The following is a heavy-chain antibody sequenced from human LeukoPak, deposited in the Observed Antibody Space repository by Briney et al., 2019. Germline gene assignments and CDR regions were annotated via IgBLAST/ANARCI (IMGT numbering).Heavy chain of an antibody. CDR3: ARGNPAAKPFDI. CDR1: GGSFSGYY. J-gene: IGHJ4*02. V-gene: IGHV4-34*01. Sequence: SETLSLTCAVYGGSFSGYYWSWIRQPPGKGLEWIGEINHSGSTNYNPSLTSRVTISVDTSKNQFSLKLSSVTAADTAVYYCARGNPAAKPFDIWGQGTLVTVSS. D-gene: IGHD2-2*02. CDR2: INHSGST.